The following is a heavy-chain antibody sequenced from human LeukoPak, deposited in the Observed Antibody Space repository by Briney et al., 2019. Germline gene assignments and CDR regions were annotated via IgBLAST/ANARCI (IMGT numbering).Heavy chain of an antibody. Sequence: PGGSLRLSCAASGFTFSSYGMHWVRQAPGKGLEWVAVIWYDGSNKYYADSVKGRFTISRDNSKNTLYLQMNSLRAEDTAVYYCARKPLYGDHFDYWGQGTLVTVSS. CDR1: GFTFSSYG. CDR2: IWYDGSNK. D-gene: IGHD4-17*01. J-gene: IGHJ4*02. CDR3: ARKPLYGDHFDY. V-gene: IGHV3-33*01.